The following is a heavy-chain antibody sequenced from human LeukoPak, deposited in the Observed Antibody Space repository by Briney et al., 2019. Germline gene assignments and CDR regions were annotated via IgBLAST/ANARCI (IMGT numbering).Heavy chain of an antibody. D-gene: IGHD2-2*02. Sequence: GGSLRLSCAASGFTLSNYWMHWVRQAPGKGLVWVSRINADGSSASYADSVKGRFTISRDNPKNTLYLQMNSLRAEDTAVYYCARDSIGYCSSTSCYTAFDYWGQGTLVTVSS. CDR3: ARDSIGYCSSTSCYTAFDY. CDR1: GFTLSNYW. CDR2: INADGSSA. V-gene: IGHV3-74*01. J-gene: IGHJ4*02.